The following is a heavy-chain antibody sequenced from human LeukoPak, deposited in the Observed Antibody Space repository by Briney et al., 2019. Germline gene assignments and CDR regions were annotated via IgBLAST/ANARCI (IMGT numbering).Heavy chain of an antibody. CDR1: GFTFSSYS. Sequence: PGGSLRLSCAASGFTFSSYSMNWVRQAPGKGLEWVSYISSSSSTIYYADSVKGRFTISRDNAKNSLYLQMNSLRDEDTAVYYCARAKVDYDSSGYYLDQAPNDAFDIWGQGTMVTVSS. D-gene: IGHD3-22*01. V-gene: IGHV3-48*02. J-gene: IGHJ3*02. CDR3: ARAKVDYDSSGYYLDQAPNDAFDI. CDR2: ISSSSSTI.